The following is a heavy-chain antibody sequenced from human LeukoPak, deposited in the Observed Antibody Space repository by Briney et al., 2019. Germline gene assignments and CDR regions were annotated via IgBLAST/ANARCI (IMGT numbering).Heavy chain of an antibody. Sequence: GGSLRLSCAASGFTFSNYWMHWVRQAPGKGLVWVSRINSDGSSTTYADSVGGRFTISRDNAKNTLFLQMNSLRAEDTAVYYCASGKAGTAYWGQGTLVTVSS. V-gene: IGHV3-74*01. D-gene: IGHD1-1*01. CDR3: ASGKAGTAY. CDR1: GFTFSNYW. J-gene: IGHJ4*02. CDR2: INSDGSST.